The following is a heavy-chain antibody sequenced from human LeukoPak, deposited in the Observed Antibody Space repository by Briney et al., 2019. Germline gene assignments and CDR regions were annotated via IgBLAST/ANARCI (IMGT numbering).Heavy chain of an antibody. V-gene: IGHV4-39*01. CDR2: IYYSGST. CDR3: ARHEADIVVVVAATPAGWFDP. D-gene: IGHD2-15*01. Sequence: SETLSLTCTVSGGSISSSSYYWGWIRQPPGKGLEWIGSIYYSGSTYYNPSLKSRVTISVDTSKNQFSLKLSSVTVADTAVYYCARHEADIVVVVAATPAGWFDPWGQGTLVTVSS. CDR1: GGSISSSSYY. J-gene: IGHJ5*02.